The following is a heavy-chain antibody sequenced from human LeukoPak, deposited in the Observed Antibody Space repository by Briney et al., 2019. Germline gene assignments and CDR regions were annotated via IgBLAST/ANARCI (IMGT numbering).Heavy chain of an antibody. J-gene: IGHJ4*02. CDR1: GVSVSSKY. CDR3: AGGQMFTSGGFES. Sequence: PGGSLRLSCAASGVSVSSKYMSWVRQAPGKGLEWVSVLYTAGDTYYADSVKGRFTISRDNSKNTLSLQMNSLRPDDTALYYCAGGQMFTSGGFESWGQGALVTVSS. D-gene: IGHD6-19*01. CDR2: LYTAGDT. V-gene: IGHV3-53*01.